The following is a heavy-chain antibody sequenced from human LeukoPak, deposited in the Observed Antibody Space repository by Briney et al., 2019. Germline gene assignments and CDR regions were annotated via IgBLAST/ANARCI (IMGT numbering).Heavy chain of an antibody. D-gene: IGHD1-26*01. CDR2: ITTSGGAK. V-gene: IGHV3-48*01. J-gene: IGHJ2*01. CDR3: AKDRTVGASYWYFDL. Sequence: PGGSLRLSCAASGFTFSSYSMNWVRQAPGKGLEWISYITTSGGAKNYADSVKGRFTISRDNAENSLYLQMSSLRAEDTAIYYCAKDRTVGASYWYFDLWGRGTLVTVSS. CDR1: GFTFSSYS.